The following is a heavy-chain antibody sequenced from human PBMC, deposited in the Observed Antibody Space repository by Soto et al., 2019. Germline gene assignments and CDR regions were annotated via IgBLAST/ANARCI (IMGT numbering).Heavy chain of an antibody. V-gene: IGHV1-3*01. D-gene: IGHD6-19*01. J-gene: IGHJ1*01. CDR2: INAGNGNT. Sequence: QVPLVQSGAEVKKPGASVKVSCKASGYTFTSYAMHWVRQAPGQRLEWMGWINAGNGNTKYSQKFQGRVTITRDTSASTAYMELSSLRSEDTAVYYCAGSGWYESRSGYFQHWGQGTLVTVSS. CDR3: AGSGWYESRSGYFQH. CDR1: GYTFTSYA.